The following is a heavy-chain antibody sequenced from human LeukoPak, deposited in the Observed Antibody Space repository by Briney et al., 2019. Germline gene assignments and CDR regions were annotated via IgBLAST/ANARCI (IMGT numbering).Heavy chain of an antibody. CDR2: ISAYNGNT. Sequence: ASVTVSCKASGYPFTSYGISWVRQAPGQGLEWMGWISAYNGNTNYAQNLQGRVTMTTDTSTSTAYMELRSLRSDDTAVYYCARDLRDGYNGDYIDYWGQGTLVTVSS. CDR3: ARDLRDGYNGDYIDY. J-gene: IGHJ4*02. V-gene: IGHV1-18*01. CDR1: GYPFTSYG. D-gene: IGHD5-24*01.